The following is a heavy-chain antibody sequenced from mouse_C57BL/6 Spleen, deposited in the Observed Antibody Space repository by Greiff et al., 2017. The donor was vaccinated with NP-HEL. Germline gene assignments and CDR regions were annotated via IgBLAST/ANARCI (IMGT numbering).Heavy chain of an antibody. Sequence: QVQLQQPGTELVKPGASVTLSCKASGYTFTSYWMHWVKQRPGQGLEWIGNINPSNGGTNYNEKFKSKATLTVDKSSSTAYMQLSSLTSEDSAVYYCAREAITTVVAKGFDYWGQGTTLTVSS. D-gene: IGHD1-1*01. V-gene: IGHV1-53*01. J-gene: IGHJ2*01. CDR1: GYTFTSYW. CDR2: INPSNGGT. CDR3: AREAITTVVAKGFDY.